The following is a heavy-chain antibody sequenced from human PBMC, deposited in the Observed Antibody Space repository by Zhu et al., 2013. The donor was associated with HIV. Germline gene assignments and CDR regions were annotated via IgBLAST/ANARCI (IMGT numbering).Heavy chain of an antibody. Sequence: QGHLVQSGAEVKKPGASVRVSYKASGYIFTDYYIHWVRLAPGQGLEWMGLINVKSGDTSYAQKFQGRVTMTRDTSITTAYMDLTRLKSDDTAVYFCGRTPITKNTWDYYFYMDVWGEGTTVTVSS. D-gene: IGHD1-20*01. CDR3: GRTPITKNTWDYYFYMDV. CDR1: GYIFTDYY. CDR2: INVKSGDT. V-gene: IGHV1-2*02. J-gene: IGHJ6*03.